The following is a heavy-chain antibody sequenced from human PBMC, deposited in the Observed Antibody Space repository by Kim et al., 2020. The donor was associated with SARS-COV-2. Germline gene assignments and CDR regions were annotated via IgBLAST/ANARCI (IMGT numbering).Heavy chain of an antibody. J-gene: IGHJ4*02. Sequence: VKGRLTISSDNAKTTLYLKMNSLRAEDTAVYYCARGRGTIFGVVITPYFDYWGQGTLVTVSS. CDR3: ARGRGTIFGVVITPYFDY. V-gene: IGHV3-66*01. D-gene: IGHD3-3*01.